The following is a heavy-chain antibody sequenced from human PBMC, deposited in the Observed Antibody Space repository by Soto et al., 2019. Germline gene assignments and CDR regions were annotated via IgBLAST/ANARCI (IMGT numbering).Heavy chain of an antibody. V-gene: IGHV3-9*01. Sequence: PGGSLRLSCAASGFTFDDYAMHWVRQAPGKGLEWVSGISWNSGSIGYADSVKGRFTISRDNAKNSLYLQMNSLRAEDTALYYCAKDRGSGWPGGDAFDIWGQGTMVTVSS. D-gene: IGHD6-19*01. J-gene: IGHJ3*02. CDR2: ISWNSGSI. CDR3: AKDRGSGWPGGDAFDI. CDR1: GFTFDDYA.